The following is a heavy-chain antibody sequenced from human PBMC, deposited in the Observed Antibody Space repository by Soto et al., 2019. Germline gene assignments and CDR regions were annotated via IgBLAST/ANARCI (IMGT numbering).Heavy chain of an antibody. CDR2: IYYTGRT. CDR3: ARDMTSNHNCFDL. CDR1: GGSLKSGGYY. D-gene: IGHD2-2*01. Sequence: QVQLQESGPGLVKPSQTLSLTCTVSGGSLKSGGYYWSWIRQHPGRGLEWIGYIYYTGRTYYNPSLECRVTFSVDTSKNQFSLKLSSLTAADTAVYYCARDMTSNHNCFDLWRHGTLVTVSS. J-gene: IGHJ5*02. V-gene: IGHV4-31*02.